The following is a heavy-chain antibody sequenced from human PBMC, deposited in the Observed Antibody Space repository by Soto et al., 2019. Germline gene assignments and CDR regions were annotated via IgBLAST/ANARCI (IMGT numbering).Heavy chain of an antibody. CDR1: GYSFTSYW. D-gene: IGHD3-10*01. J-gene: IGHJ6*03. CDR2: IYPGDSDT. CDR3: ARGLWFGRSIYYMDV. V-gene: IGHV5-51*01. Sequence: PGESLKISCKGSGYSFTSYWIGWVRQMPGKGLEWMGIIYPGDSDTRYSPSFQGQVTISADKSISTAYLQWSSPKASDTAMYYCARGLWFGRSIYYMDVWGKGTTGTVSS.